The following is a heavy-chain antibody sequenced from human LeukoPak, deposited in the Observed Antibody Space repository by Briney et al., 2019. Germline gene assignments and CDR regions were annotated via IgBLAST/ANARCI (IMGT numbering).Heavy chain of an antibody. D-gene: IGHD3-22*01. CDR1: GFTFRRFG. V-gene: IGHV3-30*02. CDR2: IRTDGSNK. Sequence: GGSLRLSCVASGFTFRRFGMHWVRQAPGKGLDWVTFIRTDGSNKYYADSVKGRFTISRDNSKNTLYLQMNSLKTEDTAVYYCTTSGWVYDSSGYYYFDYWGQGTLVTVSS. J-gene: IGHJ4*02. CDR3: TTSGWVYDSSGYYYFDY.